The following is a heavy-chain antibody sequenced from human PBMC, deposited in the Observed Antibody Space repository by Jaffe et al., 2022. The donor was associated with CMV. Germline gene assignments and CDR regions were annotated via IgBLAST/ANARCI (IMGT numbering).Heavy chain of an antibody. D-gene: IGHD4-17*01. J-gene: IGHJ4*02. CDR3: ARGDYGDYLIDY. Sequence: QVQLVQSGAEVKKPGASVKVSCKASGYTFTSYAMHWVRQAPGQRLEWMGWINAGNGNTKYSQKFQGRVTITRDTSASTAYMELSSLRSEDTAVYYCARGDYGDYLIDYWGQGTLVTVSS. V-gene: IGHV1-3*01. CDR2: INAGNGNT. CDR1: GYTFTSYA.